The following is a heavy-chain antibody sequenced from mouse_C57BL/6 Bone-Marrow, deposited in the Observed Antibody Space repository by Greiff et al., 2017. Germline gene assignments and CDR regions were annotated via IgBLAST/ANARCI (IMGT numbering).Heavy chain of an antibody. J-gene: IGHJ4*01. D-gene: IGHD1-1*01. CDR3: ARWNYAYYYAMDY. CDR2: IYPNNGGN. V-gene: IGHV1-34*01. CDR1: GYTFTVYY. Sequence: EVQLKESGPELVKPGASVKMSCKASGYTFTVYYMHWVKQSHGQSLEWIGYIYPNNGGNGYNQQFKSKATLTVDTSSSTAYMQLSSLTSEDSVVYYCARWNYAYYYAMDYWGQGTSVTVSS.